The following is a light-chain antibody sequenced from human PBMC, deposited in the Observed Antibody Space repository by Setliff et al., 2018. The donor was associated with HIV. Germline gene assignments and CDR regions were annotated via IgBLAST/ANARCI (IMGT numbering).Light chain of an antibody. CDR3: CSYAGDSSYVV. CDR2: EGT. CDR1: SSDVGGYNL. Sequence: QSVLTQPASVSGSPGQSITISCTGSSSDVGGYNLVSWYQQHPGKVPKLLIYEGTKRPSGVSSRFSGSKSGNTASLTISGLQAEDEADYYCCSYAGDSSYVVFGGGTKVTVL. V-gene: IGLV2-23*01. J-gene: IGLJ2*01.